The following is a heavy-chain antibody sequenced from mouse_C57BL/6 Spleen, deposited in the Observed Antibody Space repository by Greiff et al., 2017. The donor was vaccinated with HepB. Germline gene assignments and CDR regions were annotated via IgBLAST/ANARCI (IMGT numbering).Heavy chain of an antibody. Sequence: VKLMESGPGLVQPSQSLSITCTVSGFSLTSYGLHWVRQSPGKGLEWLGVIWSGGSTDYNAAFISRLSISKDNSKSQVFFKMNSLQADDTAIYYCARKATVVPGYFDVWGTGTTVTVSS. D-gene: IGHD1-1*01. J-gene: IGHJ1*03. CDR3: ARKATVVPGYFDV. V-gene: IGHV2-2*01. CDR1: GFSLTSYG. CDR2: IWSGGST.